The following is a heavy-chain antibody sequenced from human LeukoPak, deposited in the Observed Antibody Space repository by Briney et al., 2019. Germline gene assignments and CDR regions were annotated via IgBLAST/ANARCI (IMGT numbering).Heavy chain of an antibody. CDR2: MNPNSGNT. V-gene: IGHV1-8*01. Sequence: ASVKVSCKASGYTFTSYDINWVRQATGQGLEWMGWMNPNSGNTGYAQKFQGRVTMTRNTSISTAYMELSSLRSEDTAVYYCARGRGILTGYSPYYFDYWGQGILVTVSS. J-gene: IGHJ4*02. CDR1: GYTFTSYD. D-gene: IGHD3-9*01. CDR3: ARGRGILTGYSPYYFDY.